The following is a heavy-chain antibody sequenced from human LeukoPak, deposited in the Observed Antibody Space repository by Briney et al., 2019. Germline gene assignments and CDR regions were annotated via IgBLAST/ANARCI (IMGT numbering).Heavy chain of an antibody. J-gene: IGHJ4*02. CDR3: AKVTYGSGTYGAFDS. CDR2: ISGSGDYT. Sequence: GGSLRLSWAASGFTLSRHGISWVRQAPGEGLEWVSTISGSGDYTYYADSVKGRFSISRDNSKNTLYLQMYSLRVEDTAIYYCAKVTYGSGTYGAFDSWGEGTLVSVSS. V-gene: IGHV3-23*01. D-gene: IGHD3-10*01. CDR1: GFTLSRHG.